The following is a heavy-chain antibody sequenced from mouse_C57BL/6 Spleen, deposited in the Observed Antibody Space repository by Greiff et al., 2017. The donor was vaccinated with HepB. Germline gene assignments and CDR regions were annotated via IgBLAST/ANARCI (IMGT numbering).Heavy chain of an antibody. Sequence: EVQLQQSGPELVKPGASVKMSCKASGYTFTDYNMHWVKQSHGKSLEWIGYINPNNGGTSYNQKFKGKATLTVNKSSSTAYIELRRLTSEDSAVYYCARNYITTVVASYYYAMDYWGQGTSVTVSS. V-gene: IGHV1-22*01. D-gene: IGHD1-1*01. CDR3: ARNYITTVVASYYYAMDY. J-gene: IGHJ4*01. CDR2: INPNNGGT. CDR1: GYTFTDYN.